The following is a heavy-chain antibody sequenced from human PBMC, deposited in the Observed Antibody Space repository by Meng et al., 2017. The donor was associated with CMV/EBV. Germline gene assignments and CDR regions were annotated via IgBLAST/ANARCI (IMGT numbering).Heavy chain of an antibody. CDR1: GFTFSSYW. D-gene: IGHD3-10*01. J-gene: IGHJ4*02. Sequence: GGSLRLSCAASGFTFSSYWMSWVRQAPGKGLEWVANIKQDGSEKYYVDSVKGRFTISRDNGKNSVYLQMNSLRAEDTAVYYCARDQGEVEYYYGSVEYTPDDYYFDYWGQGTLVTVSS. CDR3: ARDQGEVEYYYGSVEYTPDDYYFDY. CDR2: IKQDGSEK. V-gene: IGHV3-7*01.